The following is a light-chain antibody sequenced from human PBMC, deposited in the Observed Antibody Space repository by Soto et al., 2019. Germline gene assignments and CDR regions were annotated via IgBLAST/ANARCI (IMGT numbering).Light chain of an antibody. J-gene: IGLJ2*01. CDR1: TLAVTSGYY. V-gene: IGLV7-43*01. CDR2: STD. CDR3: LLYFGGYVV. Sequence: QAVVTQVPSLTVSPGGTVTLTCASSTLAVTSGYYPNWVQQKPGQTPRALIYSTDNKHSWTPARFSGSLLGGKAALTLSGAQPEDEAEYYCLLYFGGYVVFGAGTKLTVL.